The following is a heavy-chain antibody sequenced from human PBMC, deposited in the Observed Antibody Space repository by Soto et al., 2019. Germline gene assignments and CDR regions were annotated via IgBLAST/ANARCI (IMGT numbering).Heavy chain of an antibody. V-gene: IGHV4-59*01. D-gene: IGHD3-16*01. CDR3: ARTLQGWGSYYYYGMDV. Sequence: SETLSLTCTVSGGSISSYYWSWIRQPPGKGLEWIGYIYYSGSTNYNPSLKSRVTISVQTSKNQFSLKLSTVTAADTAVYYCARTLQGWGSYYYYGMDVWGQGTTVTVSS. J-gene: IGHJ6*02. CDR1: GGSISSYY. CDR2: IYYSGST.